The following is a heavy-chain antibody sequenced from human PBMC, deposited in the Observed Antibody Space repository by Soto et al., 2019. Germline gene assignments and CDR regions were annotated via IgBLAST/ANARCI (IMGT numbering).Heavy chain of an antibody. CDR2: IHYSGST. Sequence: QVQLQESGPGLVKPSDTLSLTCTVPGGSVSIGTYYWSWIRQPPGKGLEWIGFIHYSGSTNYNPSLKSPVTMSVDTSKNQFSLKLTSGNAAHTAVYYCTRGGDAYKNGHWGQGTLVTVS. V-gene: IGHV4-61*01. CDR1: GGSVSIGTYY. J-gene: IGHJ4*02. CDR3: TRGGDAYKNGH. D-gene: IGHD2-21*01.